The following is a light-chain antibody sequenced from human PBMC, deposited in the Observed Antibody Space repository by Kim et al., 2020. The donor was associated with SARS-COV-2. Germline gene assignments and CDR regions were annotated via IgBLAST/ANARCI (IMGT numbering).Light chain of an antibody. J-gene: IGKJ4*01. Sequence: DIQMTQSPSSLSASVGDRVTITCQASQDISNYLNWYQQKPGKAPKLLIYDASNLETEVPSRFSGSGSGTDFTFTISSLQSEDIATYYCQQYDNLSPLTFGGGTKLEIK. CDR3: QQYDNLSPLT. V-gene: IGKV1-33*01. CDR2: DAS. CDR1: QDISNY.